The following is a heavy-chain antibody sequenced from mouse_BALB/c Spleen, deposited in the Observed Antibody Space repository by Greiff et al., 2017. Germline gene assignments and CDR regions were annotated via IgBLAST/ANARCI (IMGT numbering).Heavy chain of an antibody. Sequence: QVQLQQSGAELAKPGASVKMSCKASGYTFTSYWMHWVKQRPGQGLEWIGYINPSTGYTEYNQKFKDKATLTADKSSSTAYMQLSSLTSEDSAVYYCARGGTGDWYFDVWGAGTTVTVSS. D-gene: IGHD4-1*01. V-gene: IGHV1-7*01. CDR3: ARGGTGDWYFDV. CDR2: INPSTGYT. CDR1: GYTFTSYW. J-gene: IGHJ1*01.